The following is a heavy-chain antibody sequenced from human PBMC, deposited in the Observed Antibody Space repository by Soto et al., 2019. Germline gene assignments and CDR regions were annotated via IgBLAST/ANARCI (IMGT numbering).Heavy chain of an antibody. V-gene: IGHV3-30-3*01. CDR3: VRDLRVFVFFACFDY. J-gene: IGHJ4*02. D-gene: IGHD3-3*01. Sequence: GGSLRLSCAASGFTFSSYAMHWVRQAPGKGLEWVAVISYDGSNKYYADSVKGRFTISRDNSKNTLYLQMNSLRAEDTAVYYCVRDLRVFVFFACFDYRGEGPPVPVS. CDR2: ISYDGSNK. CDR1: GFTFSSYA.